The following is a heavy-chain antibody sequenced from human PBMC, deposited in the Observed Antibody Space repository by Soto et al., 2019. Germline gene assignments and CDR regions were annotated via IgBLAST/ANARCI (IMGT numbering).Heavy chain of an antibody. CDR3: ARVARYCSSTSCYAWTYMDV. J-gene: IGHJ6*03. Sequence: ASVKVSCKASGYTFTGYYMHWVRQAPGQGLEWMGWINPNSVGTNYAQKFQGWVTMTRDTSISTAYMELSRLRSDDTAVYYCARVARYCSSTSCYAWTYMDVWGKGTTVTVSS. V-gene: IGHV1-2*04. D-gene: IGHD2-2*01. CDR2: INPNSVGT. CDR1: GYTFTGYY.